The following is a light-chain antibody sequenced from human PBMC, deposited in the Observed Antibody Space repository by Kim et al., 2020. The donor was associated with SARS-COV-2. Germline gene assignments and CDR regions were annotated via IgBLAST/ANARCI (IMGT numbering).Light chain of an antibody. V-gene: IGKV3-11*01. CDR1: QSGSRY. CDR3: QQRDNWPPGAS. J-gene: IGKJ4*01. CDR2: DIS. Sequence: PGERATLSCRASQSGSRYLAWYQQKPGQAPRLRIYDISNRATGIPARFSGSGSGTDFTLTISSLEPEDFAVYYCQQRDNWPPGASFGGGTKVDIK.